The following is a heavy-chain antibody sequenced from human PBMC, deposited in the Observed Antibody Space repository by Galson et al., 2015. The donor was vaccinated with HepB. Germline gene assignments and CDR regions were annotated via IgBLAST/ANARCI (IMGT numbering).Heavy chain of an antibody. D-gene: IGHD3-22*01. CDR3: ASLIAGTYYYDSSGYYNDY. Sequence: SLRLSCAASGFTFSSYSMNWVRQAPGKGLEWVSSISSSSSYIYYADSVKGRFTISRDNAKNSLYLQMNSLRAEDTAVYYCASLIAGTYYYDSSGYYNDYWGQGTLVTVSS. CDR1: GFTFSSYS. V-gene: IGHV3-21*01. CDR2: ISSSSSYI. J-gene: IGHJ4*02.